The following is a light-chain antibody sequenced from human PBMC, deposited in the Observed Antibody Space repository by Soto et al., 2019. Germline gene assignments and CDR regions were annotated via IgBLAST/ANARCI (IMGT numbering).Light chain of an antibody. CDR2: DVS. J-gene: IGLJ3*02. CDR3: SSYTSSSNWV. CDR1: SSDVGGYNY. V-gene: IGLV2-14*01. Sequence: QSVPTQPASASGSPGQSITISCTGTSSDVGGYNYVSWYQQHPGKAPKLMIYDVSNRPSGVSNRFSGSKSGNTASLTISGLQAEDEADYYCSSYTSSSNWVFGGGTKLTVL.